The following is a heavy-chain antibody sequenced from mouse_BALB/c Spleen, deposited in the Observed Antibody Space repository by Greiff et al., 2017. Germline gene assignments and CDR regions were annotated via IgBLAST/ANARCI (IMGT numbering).Heavy chain of an antibody. CDR2: ISYDGSN. CDR1: GYSITSGYY. CDR3: ARDGYYRYDGFAY. D-gene: IGHD2-14*01. J-gene: IGHJ3*01. V-gene: IGHV3-6*02. Sequence: DVQLVESGPGLVKPSQSLSLTCSVPGYSITSGYYWYWIRQFPGNILGWMGYISYDGSNNYNPSLKNRISITRDTSKNQFFLKLNSVTTEDTATYYCARDGYYRYDGFAYWGQGTLVTVSA.